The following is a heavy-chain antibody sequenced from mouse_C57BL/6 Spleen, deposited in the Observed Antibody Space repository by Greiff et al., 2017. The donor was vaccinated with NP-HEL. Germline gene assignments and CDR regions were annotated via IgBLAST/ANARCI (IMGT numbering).Heavy chain of an antibody. CDR1: GYTFTDYE. Sequence: QVQLQQSGAELVRPGASVTLSCKASGYTFTDYEMHWVKQTPVHGLEWIGAIDPETGGTAYNQKFKGKAILTADKSSSTAYMELRSLTSEDSAVYYCTRRPLDSSGSMDYWGQGTSVTVSS. CDR2: IDPETGGT. V-gene: IGHV1-15*01. CDR3: TRRPLDSSGSMDY. D-gene: IGHD3-2*02. J-gene: IGHJ4*01.